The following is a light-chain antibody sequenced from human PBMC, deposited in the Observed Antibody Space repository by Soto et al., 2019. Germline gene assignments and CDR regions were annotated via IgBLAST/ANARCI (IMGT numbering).Light chain of an antibody. V-gene: IGKV3-20*01. CDR3: QQYGGTPMR. CDR2: GAS. CDR1: QSVTTRY. J-gene: IGKJ1*01. Sequence: EIVLTQFPGTLSLSPGDTATLSCRASQSVTTRYLAWYQQKPGQAPRLLIYGASRRAPGIQDRFSGGGSGTDFTLAIDRLEPEDFTVYFCQQYGGTPMRFGQGTKVEIK.